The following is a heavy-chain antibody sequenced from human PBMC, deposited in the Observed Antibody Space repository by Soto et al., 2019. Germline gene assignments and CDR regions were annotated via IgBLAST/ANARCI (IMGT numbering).Heavy chain of an antibody. CDR1: GFTFSTYS. CDR2: IGSDGGSA. CDR3: VKSRDGYSFYFYYGMDV. D-gene: IGHD4-4*01. V-gene: IGHV3-64D*06. Sequence: GGSLRLSCSASGFTFSTYSIHWVRQAPGKGLEYVSDIGSDGGSAYYADSVKGRFTISRDNSRNTLYLQMSFLRAEDTAIYYCVKSRDGYSFYFYYGMDVWGQGTTVTVSS. J-gene: IGHJ6*02.